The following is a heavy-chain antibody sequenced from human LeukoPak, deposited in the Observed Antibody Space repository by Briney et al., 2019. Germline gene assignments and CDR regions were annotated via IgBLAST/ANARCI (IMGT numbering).Heavy chain of an antibody. V-gene: IGHV3-15*01. CDR2: IKSKTDGGTT. J-gene: IGHJ4*02. Sequence: GGSLRLSCAASEFTFSNAWMSWVRQAPGKGLEWVGRIKSKTDGGTTDYAAPVKGRFTISRDDSKNTLYLQMNSLKTEDTAVYYCTTVSGGDEGLDYWGQGTLVTVSS. CDR3: TTVSGGDEGLDY. CDR1: EFTFSNAW. D-gene: IGHD2-21*01.